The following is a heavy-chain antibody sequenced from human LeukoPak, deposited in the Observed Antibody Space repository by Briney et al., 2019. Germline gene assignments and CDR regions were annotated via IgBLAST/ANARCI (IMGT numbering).Heavy chain of an antibody. D-gene: IGHD3-10*01. V-gene: IGHV3-30-3*01. CDR1: GFIFSSYD. Sequence: GRSLRLSCAASGFIFSSYDMHWARQAPAKGLEWVAVISIDGNTKYYADSVRGRFSISRDNSRNTLYLQMNTLTSDDTAVYYCAIDMRRGVPDYFDYWGQGTLVTVSS. CDR3: AIDMRRGVPDYFDY. CDR2: ISIDGNTK. J-gene: IGHJ4*02.